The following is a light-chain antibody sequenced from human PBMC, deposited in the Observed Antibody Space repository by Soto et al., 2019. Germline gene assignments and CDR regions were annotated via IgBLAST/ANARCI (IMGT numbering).Light chain of an antibody. Sequence: SYELTQPPSVSVSPGQTASITCSGDKLGDKYVCWYQQKPGQSPVLVIYQVRRRPSGIPERFSGSNSGNTATLTISGTQAMDEADYYCQAWDSSTVVFGGGTKLTVL. CDR2: QVR. CDR1: KLGDKY. CDR3: QAWDSSTVV. J-gene: IGLJ2*01. V-gene: IGLV3-1*01.